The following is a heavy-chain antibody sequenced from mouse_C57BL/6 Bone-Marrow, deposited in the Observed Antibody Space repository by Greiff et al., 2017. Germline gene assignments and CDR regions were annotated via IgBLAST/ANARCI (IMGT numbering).Heavy chain of an antibody. CDR3: TAIYYGNYLYWYFDV. V-gene: IGHV1-15*01. J-gene: IGHJ1*03. D-gene: IGHD2-1*01. CDR1: GYTFTDYE. Sequence: VQLQQSGAELVRPGASVTLSCKASGYTFTDYEMHWVKQTPVHGLEWIGAIDPETGGTAYNQKFTGKAILTADKSSSTAYMELRSLTSEDSAVYYCTAIYYGNYLYWYFDVWGTGTTVTVSS. CDR2: IDPETGGT.